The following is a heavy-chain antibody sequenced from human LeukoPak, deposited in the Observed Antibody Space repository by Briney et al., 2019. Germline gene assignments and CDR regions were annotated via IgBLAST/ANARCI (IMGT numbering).Heavy chain of an antibody. V-gene: IGHV3-48*04. D-gene: IGHD3-22*01. Sequence: GGSLRLSCAASGFTFSSYSMNWVRQAPGKGLEWVAYISSSSSTIYYADSVKGRFTISRDNAKNSLYLQMNSLRAEDTAVYYCARDGCFGTMIVVVTSPYYYGMDVWGQGTTVTVSS. CDR3: ARDGCFGTMIVVVTSPYYYGMDV. CDR1: GFTFSSYS. CDR2: ISSSSSTI. J-gene: IGHJ6*02.